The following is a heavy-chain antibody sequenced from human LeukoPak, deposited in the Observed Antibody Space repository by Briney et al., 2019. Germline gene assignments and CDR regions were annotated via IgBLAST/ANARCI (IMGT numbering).Heavy chain of an antibody. J-gene: IGHJ6*02. CDR1: GGSFSGYY. Sequence: PSETLSLTCAAYGGSFSGYYWSWIRQPPGKGLEWIGEINHSGSTNYNPSLKSRVTISVDTSKNQFSLKLSSVTAADTAVYYCARVAVPYYGMDVWGQGTTVTVSS. CDR3: ARVAVPYYGMDV. CDR2: INHSGST. V-gene: IGHV4-34*01.